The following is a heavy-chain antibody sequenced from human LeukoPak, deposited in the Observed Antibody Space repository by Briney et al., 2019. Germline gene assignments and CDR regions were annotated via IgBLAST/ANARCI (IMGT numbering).Heavy chain of an antibody. D-gene: IGHD5-18*01. CDR1: GGSISSYY. V-gene: IGHV4-59*08. CDR2: IYYSGST. CDR3: ARLGYSYGSEEYYFDY. J-gene: IGHJ4*02. Sequence: SETLSLTCTVSGGSISSYYWSWIRQPPGKGLEWIGYIYYSGSTNYNPSLKSRVTISVDTSKNQFSLKLSSVTAADTAVYYCARLGYSYGSEEYYFDYWGQGTLVSVPS.